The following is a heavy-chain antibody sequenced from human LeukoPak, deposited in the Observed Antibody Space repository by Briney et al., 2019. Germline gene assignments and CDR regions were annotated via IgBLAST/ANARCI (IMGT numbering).Heavy chain of an antibody. J-gene: IGHJ6*03. D-gene: IGHD2-21*02. CDR1: GGSISSSSYY. Sequence: SETLSLTCTVSGGSISSSSYYWGWIRQPPGKGLEWIGSIYYSGSTYYNPSLKSRVTISVDTSKNQFSLKLSSVTAADTAVYYCARGVTYYYYYYMDVWGKGTTVTVS. V-gene: IGHV4-39*07. CDR3: ARGVTYYYYYYMDV. CDR2: IYYSGST.